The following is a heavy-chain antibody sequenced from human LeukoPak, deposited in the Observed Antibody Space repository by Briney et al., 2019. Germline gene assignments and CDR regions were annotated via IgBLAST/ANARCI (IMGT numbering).Heavy chain of an antibody. D-gene: IGHD3-10*01. Sequence: ASVKVSCKASGYTFTGYYMHWVRQAPGQGLEWMGWINPNSGGTNYAQKFQGWVTITRDTSISTAYMELSRLRSDDTAVYYCARDVSMVRGITSLYGMDVWGQGATVTVSS. CDR3: ARDVSMVRGITSLYGMDV. CDR1: GYTFTGYY. V-gene: IGHV1-2*04. J-gene: IGHJ6*02. CDR2: INPNSGGT.